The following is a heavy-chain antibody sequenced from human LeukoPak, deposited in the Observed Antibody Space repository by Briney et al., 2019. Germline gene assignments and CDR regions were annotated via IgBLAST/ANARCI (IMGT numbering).Heavy chain of an antibody. J-gene: IGHJ3*02. V-gene: IGHV3-33*01. CDR1: GFTFSTYG. D-gene: IGHD2-21*02. CDR2: IWYDGSKT. CDR3: ARDTARRAFDI. Sequence: GSLRLSCAASGFTFSTYGMHWVRQSPGKGLEWVAVIWYDGSKTHYRDSVKGRFTISRDNSKNTLYLEMNSLRAEDTAVYYCARDTARRAFDIWGQGTMVTVSS.